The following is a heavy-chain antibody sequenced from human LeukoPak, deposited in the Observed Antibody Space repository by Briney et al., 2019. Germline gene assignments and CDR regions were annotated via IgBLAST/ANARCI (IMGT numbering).Heavy chain of an antibody. J-gene: IGHJ1*01. CDR1: GYTFTGYY. Sequence: ASVKVSCKASGYTFTGYYMHWVRQAPGQGLEWMGWINPNSGGTNYAQKFQGRVTMTRDTSINTAYMELSRLRSDDTAVYYCARDLLSGASEYFQHWGQGTLVTVSS. D-gene: IGHD2-15*01. V-gene: IGHV1-2*02. CDR3: ARDLLSGASEYFQH. CDR2: INPNSGGT.